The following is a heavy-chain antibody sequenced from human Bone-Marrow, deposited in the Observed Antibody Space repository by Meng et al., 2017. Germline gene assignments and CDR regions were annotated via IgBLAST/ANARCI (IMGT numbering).Heavy chain of an antibody. CDR2: ISGSGSST. CDR3: GKDSRGPGVRAFDI. Sequence: GGSLRLSCAVSGFTFSSYAMTWVRQAPGKGLEWVSAISGSGSSTYYADSVKGRFTISRDNSKNTLYLQMNSLRVEDTAVYYCGKDSRGPGVRAFDIWVQGTVVTVSS. CDR1: GFTFSSYA. D-gene: IGHD2-8*01. J-gene: IGHJ3*02. V-gene: IGHV3-23*01.